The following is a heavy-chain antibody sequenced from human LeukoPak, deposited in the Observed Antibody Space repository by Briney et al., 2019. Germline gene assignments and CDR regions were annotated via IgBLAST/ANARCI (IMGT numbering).Heavy chain of an antibody. J-gene: IGHJ4*02. D-gene: IGHD6-6*01. Sequence: GASVKVSCKASGYTFTGYYMHWVRQAPGQGLEWMGWINPNSGNTNYAQKLQGRVTMTTDTSTSTAYMELRSLRSDDTAVYYCARSQGYSSSSALGYFDYWGQGTLVTVPS. V-gene: IGHV1-18*04. CDR2: INPNSGNT. CDR3: ARSQGYSSSSALGYFDY. CDR1: GYTFTGYY.